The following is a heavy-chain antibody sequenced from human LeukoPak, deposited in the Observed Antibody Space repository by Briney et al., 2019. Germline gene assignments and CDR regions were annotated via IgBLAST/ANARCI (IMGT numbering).Heavy chain of an antibody. V-gene: IGHV1-24*01. CDR2: FDPEDGET. Sequence: GASVKVSCKVSGYTLTELSMHWVRQAPGKGLEWMGGFDPEDGETIYAQKFQGRVTMTEDTSTDTAYMELSSLRSEDTAVYYCATVPGYSSSWYQIGYWGQGTLVTVSS. D-gene: IGHD6-13*01. CDR3: ATVPGYSSSWYQIGY. J-gene: IGHJ4*02. CDR1: GYTLTELS.